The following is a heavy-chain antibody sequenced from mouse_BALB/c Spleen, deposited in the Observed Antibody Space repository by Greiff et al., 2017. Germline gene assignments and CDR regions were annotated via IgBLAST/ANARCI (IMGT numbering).Heavy chain of an antibody. J-gene: IGHJ2*01. Sequence: VQLQQSGAELARPGASVKLSCKASGYTFTSYWMQWVKQRPGQGLEWIGAIYPGDGDTRYTQKFKGKATLTADKSSSTAYMQLSSLASEDSAVYYCARYGTEGYFDYWGQGTTLTVSS. CDR2: IYPGDGDT. CDR1: GYTFTSYW. CDR3: ARYGTEGYFDY. V-gene: IGHV1-87*01. D-gene: IGHD4-1*01.